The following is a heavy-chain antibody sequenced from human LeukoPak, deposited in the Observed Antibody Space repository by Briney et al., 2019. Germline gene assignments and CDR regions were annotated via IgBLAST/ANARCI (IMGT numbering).Heavy chain of an antibody. CDR2: INHSGST. CDR1: GGSFSGYY. V-gene: IGHV4-34*01. J-gene: IGHJ4*02. D-gene: IGHD2-15*01. CDR3: ARERCSGGSCSRPRTTYYFDY. Sequence: PSETLSLTCAVYGGSFSGYYWSWIRQPPGKGLEWLGEINHSGSTNYNPSLKSRVTISVDTSKNQFSLKLSSVTAADTAVYYCARERCSGGSCSRPRTTYYFDYWGQGTLVTVSS.